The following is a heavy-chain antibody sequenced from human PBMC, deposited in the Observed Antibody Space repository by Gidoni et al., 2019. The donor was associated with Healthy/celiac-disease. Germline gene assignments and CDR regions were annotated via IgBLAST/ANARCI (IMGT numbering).Heavy chain of an antibody. V-gene: IGHV3-30*18. Sequence: QVQLVESGGGVVQPGRSLRLSCAAPGFTFSSYGMHWVRQAPGKGLEWVAVISYDGSNKYYADSVKGRFTISRDNSKNTLYLQMNSLRAEDTAVYYCAKDSSGWYYYFQHWGQGTLVTVSS. D-gene: IGHD6-19*01. CDR3: AKDSSGWYYYFQH. CDR1: GFTFSSYG. J-gene: IGHJ1*01. CDR2: ISYDGSNK.